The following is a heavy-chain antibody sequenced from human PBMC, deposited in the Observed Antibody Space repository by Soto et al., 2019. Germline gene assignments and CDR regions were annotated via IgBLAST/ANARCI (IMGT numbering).Heavy chain of an antibody. Sequence: QVQLVESGGGVVQPGRSLRLSCAASGFTFSSYGMHWVRQAPDKGLEWVAVISYDGSNKYYADSVKGRFTISRDNSKNTLYLQMNSLRAEDTSVYYCAKDNDSDRITPGSWGQGTLVTVSS. J-gene: IGHJ5*02. CDR3: AKDNDSDRITPGS. D-gene: IGHD3-10*01. V-gene: IGHV3-30*18. CDR2: ISYDGSNK. CDR1: GFTFSSYG.